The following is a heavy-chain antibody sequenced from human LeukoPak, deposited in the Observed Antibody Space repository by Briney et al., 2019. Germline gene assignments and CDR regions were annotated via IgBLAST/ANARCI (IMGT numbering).Heavy chain of an antibody. Sequence: GGSLRLSCAASGFTFSSYSMNWVRQAPGKGLEWVAVISYDGSNKYYADSVKGRFTISRDNSKNTLYLQMNSLRAEDTAVYYCARDPIAVAPGGYFDYWGQGTLVTVSS. CDR3: ARDPIAVAPGGYFDY. V-gene: IGHV3-30*03. CDR1: GFTFSSYS. J-gene: IGHJ4*02. D-gene: IGHD6-19*01. CDR2: ISYDGSNK.